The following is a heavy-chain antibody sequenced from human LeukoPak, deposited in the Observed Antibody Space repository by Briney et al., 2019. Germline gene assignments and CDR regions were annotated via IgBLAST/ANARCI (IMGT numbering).Heavy chain of an antibody. CDR1: GFTFSSYG. Sequence: GGSLRLSYAASGFTFSSYGMHWVRQAPGKGLEWVAFIRYDGSNKYYADSVKGRFTISRDNSKNTLYLQMNSLRAEDTAVYYCAKDRSSGWYANGFDYWGQGTLVTVSS. CDR2: IRYDGSNK. V-gene: IGHV3-30*02. J-gene: IGHJ4*02. D-gene: IGHD6-19*01. CDR3: AKDRSSGWYANGFDY.